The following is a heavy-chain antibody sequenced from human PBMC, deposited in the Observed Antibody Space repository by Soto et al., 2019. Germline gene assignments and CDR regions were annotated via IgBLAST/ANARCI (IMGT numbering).Heavy chain of an antibody. J-gene: IGHJ4*02. Sequence: QLQLQESGPGLVKPSETLSLTCTVSGGSISSSSYYWGWIRQPPGKGLEWIGSIYYSGSTYYNPSLKSRVTISVDTSKNQFSLKLSSVTAADTAVYYCARHDEQQLVNYWGQGTLVTVSS. CDR3: ARHDEQQLVNY. D-gene: IGHD6-13*01. V-gene: IGHV4-39*01. CDR1: GGSISSSSYY. CDR2: IYYSGST.